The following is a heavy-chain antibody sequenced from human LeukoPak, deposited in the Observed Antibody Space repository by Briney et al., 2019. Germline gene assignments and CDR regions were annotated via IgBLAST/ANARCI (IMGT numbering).Heavy chain of an antibody. D-gene: IGHD3-3*01. CDR3: AKQFFWSGSSYFDL. V-gene: IGHV3-23*01. CDR2: ISGSGDST. CDR1: GFTLSSYA. Sequence: GGSLRLSCAASGFTLSSYAMSWVRQAPGKGLDWVSGISGSGDSTYYAASVKGRFTISRDNSKNTLYLQMNSLRAEDTALYYCAKQFFWSGSSYFDLWGRGTLVTVSS. J-gene: IGHJ2*01.